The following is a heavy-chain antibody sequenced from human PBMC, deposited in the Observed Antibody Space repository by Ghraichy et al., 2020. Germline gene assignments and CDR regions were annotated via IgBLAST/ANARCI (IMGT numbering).Heavy chain of an antibody. D-gene: IGHD3-22*01. J-gene: IGHJ4*02. CDR2: IYSGGST. V-gene: IGHV3-53*01. Sequence: GESLNISCAASGFTVSSNYMSWVRQAPGKGLEWVSVIYSGGSTYYADSVKGRFTISRDNSKNTLYLQMNSLRAEDTAVYYCAREGYDSSGYYKSFDYWGQGTLVTVSS. CDR3: AREGYDSSGYYKSFDY. CDR1: GFTVSSNY.